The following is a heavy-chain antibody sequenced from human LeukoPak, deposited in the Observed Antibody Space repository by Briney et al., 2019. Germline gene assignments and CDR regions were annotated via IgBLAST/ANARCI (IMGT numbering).Heavy chain of an antibody. CDR1: GGSITSSSHY. Sequence: SETLSLTCSVSGGSIVSGGSITSSSHYWAWIRQPPGKGLEWIGSIHYSGRTYYKPSLKSRVIISVDTSKNQFALKLSSVAAADTAAYYCARETSSSASLWGQGTLVSVSS. V-gene: IGHV4-39*06. CDR3: ARETSSSASL. J-gene: IGHJ1*01. D-gene: IGHD6-6*01. CDR2: IHYSGRT.